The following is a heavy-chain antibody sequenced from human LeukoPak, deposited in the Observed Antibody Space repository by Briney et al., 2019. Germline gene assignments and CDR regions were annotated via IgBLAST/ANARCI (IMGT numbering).Heavy chain of an antibody. Sequence: ASVKVSCKASGYTFTSYAMHWVRQAPGQRLEWMGWINAGNGNTKYSQKFQGRVTITRDTSASTAYMELSSLRSEDTAVYYCAGGSGGSCYLCFDYWGQGTLVTVSS. CDR3: AGGSGGSCYLCFDY. CDR1: GYTFTSYA. J-gene: IGHJ4*02. D-gene: IGHD2-15*01. CDR2: INAGNGNT. V-gene: IGHV1-3*01.